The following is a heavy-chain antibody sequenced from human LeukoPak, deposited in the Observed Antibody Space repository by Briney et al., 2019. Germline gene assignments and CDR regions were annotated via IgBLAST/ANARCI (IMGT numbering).Heavy chain of an antibody. Sequence: PSDTLSLACAVYGGSFYDYYWSWIRQPPGKGLEWIGEINHSGSTNYNPSLKSRVTISEDTSKNQFSLKLTSVTAADAAVYYCARGRRLYCTGGSCYKPYYWGQGTLVTVSS. CDR2: INHSGST. CDR3: ARGRRLYCTGGSCYKPYY. J-gene: IGHJ4*02. V-gene: IGHV4-34*01. D-gene: IGHD2-15*01. CDR1: GGSFYDYY.